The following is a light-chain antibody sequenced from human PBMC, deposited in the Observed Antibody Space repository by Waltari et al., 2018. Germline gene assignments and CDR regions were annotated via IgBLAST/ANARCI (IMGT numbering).Light chain of an antibody. CDR2: KAS. J-gene: IGKJ2*01. CDR1: QSISNL. CDR3: QHYNSYPYT. V-gene: IGKV1-5*03. Sequence: DIQMTQSPPTLSASVGDRITMSCRASQSISNLLAWYQQKPGKAPKLLIYKASDLETGVPSRFSGSGSGTEFTLTISSLQPDDFATYYCQHYNSYPYTFGQGTKLEIK.